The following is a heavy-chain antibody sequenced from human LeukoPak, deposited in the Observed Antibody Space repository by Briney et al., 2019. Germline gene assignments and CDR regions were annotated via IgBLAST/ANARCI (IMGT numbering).Heavy chain of an antibody. J-gene: IGHJ4*02. CDR2: ISSSSSYI. CDR1: GFTFSSYS. Sequence: GGSLRLSCAASGFTFSSYSMNWVRQAPGKGLEWVSSISSSSSYIYYADSVKGRFTISRDNAKNSLYLQMNSLRAEDTAVYYCARALSRTPYYFDYWGQGTLVTASS. V-gene: IGHV3-21*01. D-gene: IGHD1-14*01. CDR3: ARALSRTPYYFDY.